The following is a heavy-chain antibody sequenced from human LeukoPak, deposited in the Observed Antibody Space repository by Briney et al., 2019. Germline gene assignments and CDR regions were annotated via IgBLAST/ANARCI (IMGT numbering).Heavy chain of an antibody. D-gene: IGHD5-24*01. CDR2: ISGSGGDT. J-gene: IGHJ4*02. Sequence: GGSLRLSCATSGFTFSSYAMSWVRQAPGKGLEWVSAISGSGGDTYYADSVKGRFTISRDNSKNTLSLGMNSLRAEDTAVYFCAKAPRWASFDYWGQGTLVTVSS. CDR1: GFTFSSYA. V-gene: IGHV3-23*01. CDR3: AKAPRWASFDY.